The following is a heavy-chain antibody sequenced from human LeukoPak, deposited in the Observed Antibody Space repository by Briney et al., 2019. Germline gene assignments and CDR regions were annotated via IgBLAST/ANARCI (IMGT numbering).Heavy chain of an antibody. CDR2: IKPDGIDK. CDR1: GFTFRNHW. D-gene: IGHD5-24*01. Sequence: PGGSLRLSCVGSGFTFRNHWVNWVRQSPRKGLEWVANIKPDGIDKYYVDSARGRFTVSRDNAKNSAFLQMNSLRAEDTAIYYCATISAQTFDIWGQGTLVSVS. CDR3: ATISAQTFDI. V-gene: IGHV3-7*01. J-gene: IGHJ3*02.